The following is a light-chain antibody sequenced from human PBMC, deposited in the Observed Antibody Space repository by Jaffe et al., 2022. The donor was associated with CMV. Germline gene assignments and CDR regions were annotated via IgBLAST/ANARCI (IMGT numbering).Light chain of an antibody. V-gene: IGKV1-5*03. J-gene: IGKJ1*01. CDR2: KAF. Sequence: DIQMTQSPSTLSASVGDRVTITCRASQSISNWLAWYQQKPGKAPKLLIYKAFSLESGVPSRFSGGGSGTEFTLTITSLQPDDFATYYCQQYQSFSWTFGQGTKVEIK. CDR3: QQYQSFSWT. CDR1: QSISNW.